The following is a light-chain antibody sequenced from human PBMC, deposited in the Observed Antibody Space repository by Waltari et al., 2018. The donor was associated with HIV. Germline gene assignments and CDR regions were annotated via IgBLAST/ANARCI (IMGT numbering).Light chain of an antibody. CDR1: QNIRKY. J-gene: IGKJ1*01. CDR2: AAS. V-gene: IGKV1-39*01. CDR3: QQSYSTPQT. Sequence: IQMTQSPSSLSASVEHRVPITCRASQNIRKYLNWYQQKPGKTPELLVFAASNLQSGVPSRFRGSGSGTDFTLTISSLQREDFATYYCQQSYSTPQTFGQGTKVEIK.